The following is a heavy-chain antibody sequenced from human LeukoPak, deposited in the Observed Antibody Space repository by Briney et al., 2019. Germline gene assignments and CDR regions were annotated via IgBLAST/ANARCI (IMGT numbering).Heavy chain of an antibody. CDR3: ARGDYYDSDWFDP. V-gene: IGHV3-7*01. CDR1: GFTFSSYW. D-gene: IGHD3-22*01. J-gene: IGHJ5*02. CDR2: IKQDGSEK. Sequence: GGSLRLSCAASGFTFSSYWMSWVRQAPGKGLEWVANIKQDGSEKYYVDSVKGRFTISRDNAKNSLYLQMNSLRAEDTAVYYCARGDYYDSDWFDPWGQGTLVTVSS.